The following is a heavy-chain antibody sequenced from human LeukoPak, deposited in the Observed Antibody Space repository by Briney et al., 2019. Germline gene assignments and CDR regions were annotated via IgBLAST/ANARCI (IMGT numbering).Heavy chain of an antibody. D-gene: IGHD3-3*01. CDR2: ISRNSRHV. CDR3: ARDGVSYYDFWSGYIDY. J-gene: IGHJ4*02. Sequence: GGSLRLSCAASGFTFSDYSMNWVRQAPGKGLEWVSSISRNSRHVYYGGSVWGRFTISRDDARNSLFLEMNSLRAEDMAVYYCARDGVSYYDFWSGYIDYWGQGTLVTVSS. CDR1: GFTFSDYS. V-gene: IGHV3-21*01.